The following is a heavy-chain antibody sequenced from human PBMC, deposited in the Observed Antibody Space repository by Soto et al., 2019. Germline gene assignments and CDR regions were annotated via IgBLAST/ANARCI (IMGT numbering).Heavy chain of an antibody. CDR1: GYFFTSYC. J-gene: IGHJ4*02. CDR3: ARQGFLASHSAF. D-gene: IGHD3-10*01. Sequence: PXXSLNISFEGSGYFFTSYCICWVLQMPGRGLEWVGIIYPGASDTRYSPSFQGQVTISADKSINTAYLQWSSLRASDTAMYYCARQGFLASHSAFWGQGTPVTVS. V-gene: IGHV5-51*01. CDR2: IYPGASDT.